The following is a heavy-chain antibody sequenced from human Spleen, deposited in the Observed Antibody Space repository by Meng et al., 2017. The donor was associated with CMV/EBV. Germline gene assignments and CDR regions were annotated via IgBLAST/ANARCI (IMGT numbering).Heavy chain of an antibody. CDR1: GYTFISQG. Sequence: ASVKVSCKASGYTFISQGISWVRQAPGQGLEWLGWISVYTGNTNCAQTLQGRVTLTTDTSKSTAYMELRSLRSDDTAVYYCAREHSSSGVDHWGQGTLVTVSS. CDR2: ISVYTGNT. J-gene: IGHJ4*02. D-gene: IGHD6-19*01. V-gene: IGHV1-18*01. CDR3: AREHSSSGVDH.